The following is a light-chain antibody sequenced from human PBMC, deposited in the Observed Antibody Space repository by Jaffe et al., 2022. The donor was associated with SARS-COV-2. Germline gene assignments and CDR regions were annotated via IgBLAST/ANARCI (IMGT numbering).Light chain of an antibody. Sequence: DIVMTQSPDSLAVSLGERATINCKSSQSLLYSSNNKNSLAWYQQKPGQPPKLLIYWASTRESGVPDRFSGSGSGTDFTLTISSLQAEDVAVYYCQQYYSTPPYTFGQGTKLEI. V-gene: IGKV4-1*01. CDR3: QQYYSTPPYT. CDR2: WAS. CDR1: QSLLYSSNNKNS. J-gene: IGKJ2*01.